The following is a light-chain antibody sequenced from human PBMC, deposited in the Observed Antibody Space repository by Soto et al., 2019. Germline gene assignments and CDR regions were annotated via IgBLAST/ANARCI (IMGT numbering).Light chain of an antibody. V-gene: IGLV2-14*01. CDR2: EVS. CDR1: SSDVGGYNS. J-gene: IGLJ3*02. CDR3: SSYTSSSILV. Sequence: QSALTQPASVSGSPGQSITISCTGTSSDVGGYNSFSWYQQHPGKAPKLMIYEVSNRPSGVSNRFSGSKSGNTASLTISGVQDEDEADYYCSSYTSSSILVFGGGTNVTVL.